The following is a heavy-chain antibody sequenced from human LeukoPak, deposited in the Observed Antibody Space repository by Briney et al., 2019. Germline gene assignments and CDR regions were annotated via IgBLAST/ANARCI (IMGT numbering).Heavy chain of an antibody. J-gene: IGHJ6*02. D-gene: IGHD2-2*01. Sequence: GGSLRLSCAASGFTFSSFAMDWVRQAPGKGLEWVAVISYDGSINYYGYSMKRRFTISRDNSKNTLSLQMNRLRVEDTAVYHCAKDVLGYCSSTSCSSGMDVWGQGTTVTVSS. CDR2: ISYDGSIN. V-gene: IGHV3-30*18. CDR3: AKDVLGYCSSTSCSSGMDV. CDR1: GFTFSSFA.